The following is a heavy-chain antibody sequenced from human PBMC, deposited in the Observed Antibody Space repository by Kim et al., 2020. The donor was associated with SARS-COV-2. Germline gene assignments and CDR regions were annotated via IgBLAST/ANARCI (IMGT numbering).Heavy chain of an antibody. D-gene: IGHD2-2*01. CDR3: ARSPLGYCSSTSCGLVGGYYYYMDV. Sequence: SETLSLTCTVSGGSISSYYWSWIRQPPGKGLEWIGYIYYSGSTNYNPSLKSRVTISVDTSKNQFSLKLSSVTAADTAEYYCARSPLGYCSSTSCGLVGGYYYYMDVWGKGTTVTVSS. CDR1: GGSISSYY. CDR2: IYYSGST. J-gene: IGHJ6*03. V-gene: IGHV4-59*08.